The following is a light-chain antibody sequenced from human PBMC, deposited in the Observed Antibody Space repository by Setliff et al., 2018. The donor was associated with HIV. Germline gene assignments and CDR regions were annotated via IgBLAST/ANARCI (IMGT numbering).Light chain of an antibody. V-gene: IGLV1-51*01. CDR3: GAWDNILTFYL. CDR1: TSNIGLNF. Sequence: TQPPSVSAAPRQRVTISCSGRTSNIGLNFVSWYQQFPGSVPRLLIYDDNKRPSGIPDRFSASKSGTSATLDITGLQTGDEAAYFCGAWDNILTFYLFGTGTKVTVL. CDR2: DDN. J-gene: IGLJ1*01.